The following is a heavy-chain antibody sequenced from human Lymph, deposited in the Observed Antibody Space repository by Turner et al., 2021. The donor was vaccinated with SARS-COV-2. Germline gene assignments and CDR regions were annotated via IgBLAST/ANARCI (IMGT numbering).Heavy chain of an antibody. J-gene: IGHJ6*02. D-gene: IGHD6-13*01. Sequence: QVQLVQSGAEVKKPGSSVKVSCKASGGTFSSSAISWVQQAPGQGLGWMGGITPRLAKANYAQKFQGRVRITADKSTGTAYMELSSLRSEDTAVYFCARIAAPGMGGGVHYYYYAMDVWGQGTTVTVSS. CDR1: GGTFSSSA. V-gene: IGHV1-69*10. CDR3: ARIAAPGMGGGVHYYYYAMDV. CDR2: ITPRLAKA.